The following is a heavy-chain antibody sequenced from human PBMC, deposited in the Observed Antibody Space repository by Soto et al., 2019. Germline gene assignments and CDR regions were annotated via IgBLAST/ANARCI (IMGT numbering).Heavy chain of an antibody. V-gene: IGHV3-23*01. CDR3: ANEYSSGLYYLEY. D-gene: IGHD6-19*01. Sequence: EVQLLESGGGLVQPGGSLRLSCAASGFTFSSYAMSWVRQAPGKGLEWVSTISGSDGSTYYADSVKGRFTISRDNSKNKLYLQMNSLRAEDTAVYYCANEYSSGLYYLEYWGQGTLVNVS. J-gene: IGHJ4*02. CDR1: GFTFSSYA. CDR2: ISGSDGST.